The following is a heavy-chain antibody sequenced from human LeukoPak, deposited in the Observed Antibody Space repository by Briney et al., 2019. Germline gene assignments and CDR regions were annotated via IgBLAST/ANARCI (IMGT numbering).Heavy chain of an antibody. CDR3: AKAYGYCSSSSCSHEEFDY. V-gene: IGHV3-30*18. CDR2: ISYDGSNK. Sequence: GRSLRLSCAASGFTFSSYGIHWVRQAPGKGLEWVAVISYDGSNKYYADSVKGRFTISRDNSKNTLYLQMNSLRAEDTAVYYCAKAYGYCSSSSCSHEEFDYWGQGTLVTVSS. CDR1: GFTFSSYG. D-gene: IGHD2-2*01. J-gene: IGHJ4*02.